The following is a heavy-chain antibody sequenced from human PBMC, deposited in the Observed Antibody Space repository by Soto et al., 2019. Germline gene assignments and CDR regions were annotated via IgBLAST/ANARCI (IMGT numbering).Heavy chain of an antibody. CDR2: INHSGST. V-gene: IGHV4-34*01. CDR3: ARFGATNYYYHYYGMDV. J-gene: IGHJ6*02. Sequence: LSLTCAVYGGSFSGYYWSWIRQPPGKGLEWIGEINHSGSTNYNPSLKSRVTISVDTSKNQFSLKLSSVTAADTAVYYCARFGATNYYYHYYGMDVWGQGTTVTV. D-gene: IGHD3-10*01. CDR1: GGSFSGYY.